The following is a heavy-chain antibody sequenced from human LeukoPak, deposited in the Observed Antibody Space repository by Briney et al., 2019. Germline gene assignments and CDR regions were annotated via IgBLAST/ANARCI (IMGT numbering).Heavy chain of an antibody. J-gene: IGHJ5*02. CDR2: INTNTGNP. V-gene: IGHV7-4-1*02. CDR3: ARDSPLGAAAGASFSSDWFDP. D-gene: IGHD6-13*01. Sequence: ASVKVSCKASGYTFTTYAMNWVRQAPGQGLEWMGWINTNTGNPTYAQGFTGRFVFSLDTSVSTAYLQISSLKAEDTAVYYCARDSPLGAAAGASFSSDWFDPWGQGTLVTVSS. CDR1: GYTFTTYA.